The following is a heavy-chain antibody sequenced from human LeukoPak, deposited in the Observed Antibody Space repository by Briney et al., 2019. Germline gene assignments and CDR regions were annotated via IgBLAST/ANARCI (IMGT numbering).Heavy chain of an antibody. Sequence: GGSLRLSCAASGFTFSSYSMNWVRQAPGKGLEWVSSISSSSSYIYYADSVKGRFTISRDNAKNSLYLQMNSLRAEDTAVYYCATTRTYDFWSGYYNGDAFDIWGQGTMVTVSS. CDR2: ISSSSSYI. CDR3: ATTRTYDFWSGYYNGDAFDI. V-gene: IGHV3-21*01. J-gene: IGHJ3*02. D-gene: IGHD3-3*01. CDR1: GFTFSSYS.